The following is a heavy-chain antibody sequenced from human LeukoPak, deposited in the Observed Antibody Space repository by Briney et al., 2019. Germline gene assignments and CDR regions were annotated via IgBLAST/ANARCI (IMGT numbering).Heavy chain of an antibody. CDR1: GGSFSGYY. CDR2: INHSGST. Sequence: SETLSLTCAVYGGSFSGYYWSWIRQPPGKGLEWIGEINHSGSTNYNPSLKSRVTISVDTSKNQFSLKLSSVTAADTAVYYCARQIRITMVRGAPYYFDYWGQGTLVTVSS. J-gene: IGHJ4*02. V-gene: IGHV4-34*01. D-gene: IGHD3-10*01. CDR3: ARQIRITMVRGAPYYFDY.